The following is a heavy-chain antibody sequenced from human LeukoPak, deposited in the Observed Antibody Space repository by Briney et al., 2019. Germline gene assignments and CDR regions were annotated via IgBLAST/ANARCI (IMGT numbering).Heavy chain of an antibody. Sequence: ASVKVSFKASGGTSNSHAISWVRQPPGQGLEWMGRIIPNLGTTNRAQNFQDRVTLAADKSTNTAYMELTSLTSDDTAVYYCATTNDGGGYQWGDFFDFWGQGTLVTVSS. CDR3: ATTNDGGGYQWGDFFDF. CDR2: IIPNLGTT. V-gene: IGHV1-69*04. D-gene: IGHD3-22*01. J-gene: IGHJ4*02. CDR1: GGTSNSHA.